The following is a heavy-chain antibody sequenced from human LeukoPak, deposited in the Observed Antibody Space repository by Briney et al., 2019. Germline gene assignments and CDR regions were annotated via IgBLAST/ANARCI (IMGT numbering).Heavy chain of an antibody. Sequence: ASVKVSCKASGYTFTDYYIHWVRQAPGQGPEWMGWIHPNSGGTQYAQKFQGRVTMTGDTSISAAYLELSRLKSDDTAVYYCASGYCSGGTCWFFFDYWGQGALVTVSS. D-gene: IGHD2-15*01. CDR1: GYTFTDYY. CDR2: IHPNSGGT. CDR3: ASGYCSGGTCWFFFDY. J-gene: IGHJ4*02. V-gene: IGHV1-2*02.